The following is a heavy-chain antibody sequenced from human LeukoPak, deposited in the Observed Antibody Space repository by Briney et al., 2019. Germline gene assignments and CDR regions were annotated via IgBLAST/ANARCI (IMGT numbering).Heavy chain of an antibody. D-gene: IGHD2-15*01. Sequence: LGASVKVSCKASGYTFTGYYMHWVRQAPGQGLEWMGWINPNSGGTNYAQKFQGRVTMTRDTSISTAYMELSRLRSDDTAVYYCARHPRVVAHSLNWFDPWGQGTLVTVSS. CDR3: ARHPRVVAHSLNWFDP. CDR2: INPNSGGT. CDR1: GYTFTGYY. V-gene: IGHV1-2*03. J-gene: IGHJ5*02.